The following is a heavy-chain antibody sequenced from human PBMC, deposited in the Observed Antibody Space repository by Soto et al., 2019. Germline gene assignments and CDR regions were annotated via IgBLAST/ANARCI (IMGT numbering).Heavy chain of an antibody. CDR3: ARYTPRRQAPDAFDI. D-gene: IGHD2-2*02. CDR2: INPSGGST. V-gene: IGHV1-46*03. Sequence: ASVKVSCKASGYTFTSYGMHWVRQAPGQGLEWMGIINPSGGSTSYAQKFQGRVTVTRDTSTSTVYIELSSLRSEDTAVYYCARYTPRRQAPDAFDIWGQGTMVTVSS. J-gene: IGHJ3*02. CDR1: GYTFTSYG.